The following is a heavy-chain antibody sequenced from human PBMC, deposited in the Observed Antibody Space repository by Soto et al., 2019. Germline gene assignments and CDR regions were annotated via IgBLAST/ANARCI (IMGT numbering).Heavy chain of an antibody. CDR1: GYTFNTYG. CDR2: IGTHNGDT. V-gene: IGHV1-18*01. Sequence: GPEVKKPGASVKVSCKASGYTFNTYGFSWVRQAPGQGLEWVGWIGTHNGDTTYAQKFQGRVTMTIDTSTTTSYMELRSLTSDDTAMYFCARDWRGAEGFDPWGQGTLVTVSS. D-gene: IGHD3-3*01. CDR3: ARDWRGAEGFDP. J-gene: IGHJ5*02.